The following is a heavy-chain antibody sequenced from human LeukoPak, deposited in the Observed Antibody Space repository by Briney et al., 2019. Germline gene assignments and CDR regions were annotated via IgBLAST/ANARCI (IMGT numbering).Heavy chain of an antibody. Sequence: SETLSLTCTVSGYSISSGYYWGWIRQPPGKGLEWIGSIYHSGSTYYNPSLKSRVTISVDTSKNQFSLKLSSVTAAGTAVYYCARGVVVVVAAPTNWFDPWGQGTLVTVSS. V-gene: IGHV4-38-2*02. CDR3: ARGVVVVVAAPTNWFDP. J-gene: IGHJ5*02. CDR1: GYSISSGYY. D-gene: IGHD2-15*01. CDR2: IYHSGST.